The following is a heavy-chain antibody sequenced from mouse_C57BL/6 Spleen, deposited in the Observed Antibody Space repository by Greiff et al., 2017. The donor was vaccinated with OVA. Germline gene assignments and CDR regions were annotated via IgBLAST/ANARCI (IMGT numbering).Heavy chain of an antibody. V-gene: IGHV1-69*01. J-gene: IGHJ4*01. D-gene: IGHD2-1*01. CDR1: GYTFTSYW. CDR3: ARSPIYYGNYELYYYAMDY. CDR2: IDPSDSYT. Sequence: QVQLQQPGAELVMPGASVKLSCKASGYTFTSYWMHWVKQRPGQGLEWIGEIDPSDSYTNYNQKFKGKSTLTVDKSSSTAYMQLSSLTSEDSAVYYCARSPIYYGNYELYYYAMDYWGQGTSVTVSS.